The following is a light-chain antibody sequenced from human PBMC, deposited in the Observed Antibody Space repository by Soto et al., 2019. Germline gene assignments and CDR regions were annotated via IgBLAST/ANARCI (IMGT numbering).Light chain of an antibody. CDR2: WAS. CDR3: QQYYSTPPWT. Sequence: DIVMTQSPDSPAVSLGERATINCKSSQSVLYSSNNKNYLAWYQQKPGQPPKLLIYWASTRESGVPDRFSGSGSGTDFALTISSRQAEDVAVYYCQQYYSTPPWTFGQGTKVEIK. V-gene: IGKV4-1*01. J-gene: IGKJ1*01. CDR1: QSVLYSSNNKNY.